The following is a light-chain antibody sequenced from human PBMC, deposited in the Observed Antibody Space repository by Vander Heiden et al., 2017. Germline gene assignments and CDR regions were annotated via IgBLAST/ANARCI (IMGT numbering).Light chain of an antibody. V-gene: IGKV2-30*01. Sequence: DVVMTQSPLSLPVTLRQPASIPCRSSQSLAYSDGNTYLNWFQQRPGQSPRRPIYKVATRDSGVLDRFSSSGSVTDFTLKMSSVEAADVGVYYCMQCTHGVTFGGGTKLEIK. J-gene: IGKJ4*01. CDR2: KVA. CDR1: QSLAYSDGNTY. CDR3: MQCTHGVT.